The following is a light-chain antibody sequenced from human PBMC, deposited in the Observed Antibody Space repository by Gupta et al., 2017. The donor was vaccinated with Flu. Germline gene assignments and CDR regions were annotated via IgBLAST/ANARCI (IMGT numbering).Light chain of an antibody. CDR2: AAS. CDR1: QSISSY. CDR3: QQSYSTPYS. Sequence: IQINEAPSSLSASVGDRVTITCRASQSISSYLNWYQQKPGKAPKLLIYAASSLQSGVPSRFSGSGSGTDFTLTISSLQPEDFATYYCQQSYSTPYSFGQGTKLEIK. J-gene: IGKJ2*03. V-gene: IGKV1-39*01.